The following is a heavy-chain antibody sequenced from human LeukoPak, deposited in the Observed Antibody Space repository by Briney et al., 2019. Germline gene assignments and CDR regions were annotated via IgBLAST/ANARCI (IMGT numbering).Heavy chain of an antibody. CDR1: GFTFNNYV. V-gene: IGHV3-23*01. D-gene: IGHD3-10*01. J-gene: IGHJ4*02. CDR3: AATLVCGGVLLRPNCLYFEN. CDR2: IDYAGGST. Sequence: GGSLRLSCAASGFTFNNYVMSWVRQAPGRGLEWVSGIDYAGGSTNYADSVQGRFTVSRDNSKNTLYLQMNSLRAEDTAIYYCAATLVCGGVLLRPNCLYFENWGQGTLVTVSS.